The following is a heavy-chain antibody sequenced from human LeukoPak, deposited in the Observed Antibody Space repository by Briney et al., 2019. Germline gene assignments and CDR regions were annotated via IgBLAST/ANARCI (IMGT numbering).Heavy chain of an antibody. Sequence: PGGSLRLSCAASGFTFNTYGMHWVRQAPGKGLEWVAVISYDGSNKDYADSVKGRFTLSRDNSKNTLYLQMNSLRAEDTAVYYCAKDCRGPWIVGARGCYWGQGTLVTVSS. V-gene: IGHV3-30*18. CDR1: GFTFNTYG. D-gene: IGHD1-26*01. J-gene: IGHJ4*02. CDR3: AKDCRGPWIVGARGCY. CDR2: ISYDGSNK.